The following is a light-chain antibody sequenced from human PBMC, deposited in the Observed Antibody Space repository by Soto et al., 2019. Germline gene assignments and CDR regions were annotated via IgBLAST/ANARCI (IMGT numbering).Light chain of an antibody. Sequence: GDRVTITFRASQSISSWLAWYQQKPGKSPKLLIYDASILESGVPSRFSGSGSGTEFTLTISSLQPDDFATYYCQQYNSYSGTFGQGTKVDIK. V-gene: IGKV1-5*01. CDR2: DAS. CDR3: QQYNSYSGT. J-gene: IGKJ1*01. CDR1: QSISSW.